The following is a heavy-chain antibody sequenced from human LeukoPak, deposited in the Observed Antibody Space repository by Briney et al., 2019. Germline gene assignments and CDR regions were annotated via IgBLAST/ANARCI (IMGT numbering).Heavy chain of an antibody. J-gene: IGHJ5*01. CDR3: AREGGRQWLVSGALDS. CDR1: GGSFSTYY. CDR2: IYHGSA. V-gene: IGHV4-59*01. D-gene: IGHD6-19*01. Sequence: SETLSLTCAVYGGSFSTYYWTWIRQPPGKGLEWIGYIYHGSATYNPSLESRVTLSMDTSKNQYSLKMTSVTAADTAVYYCAREGGRQWLVSGALDSWGQGTLVTVSS.